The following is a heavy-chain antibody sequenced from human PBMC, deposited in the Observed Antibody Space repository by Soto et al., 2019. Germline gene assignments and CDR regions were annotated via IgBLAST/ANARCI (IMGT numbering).Heavy chain of an antibody. D-gene: IGHD6-6*01. Sequence: PGGSLRLSCAASGFTFNNYAMGWVRQAPGKGLEWVSAISGSGGSTYYADSVKGRFTISRDNSKNTLYLQMNSLRAEDTAVYYCAKEWDSSSPRNDAFDIWGQGTMVTVSS. V-gene: IGHV3-23*01. CDR1: GFTFNNYA. J-gene: IGHJ3*02. CDR3: AKEWDSSSPRNDAFDI. CDR2: ISGSGGST.